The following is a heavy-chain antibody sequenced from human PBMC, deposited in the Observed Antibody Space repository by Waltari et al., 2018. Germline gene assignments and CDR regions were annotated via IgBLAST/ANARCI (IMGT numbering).Heavy chain of an antibody. CDR2: IYYSGGT. D-gene: IGHD5-12*01. J-gene: IGHJ6*02. CDR1: GGSISSSSYY. CDR3: ARRRGGYGIKDYGMDV. Sequence: QLQLQESGPGLVKPSETLSLTCTVSGGSISSSSYYWGWIRQPPGKGLEWIGSIYYSGGTYYNPSLKSRVTISVDTSKNQFSLKLSSVTAADTAVYYCARRRGGYGIKDYGMDVWGQGTTVTVSS. V-gene: IGHV4-39*01.